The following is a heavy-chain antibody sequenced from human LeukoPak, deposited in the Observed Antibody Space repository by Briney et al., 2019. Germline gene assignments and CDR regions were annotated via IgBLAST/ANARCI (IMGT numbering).Heavy chain of an antibody. D-gene: IGHD3-9*01. CDR1: GGSITSSY. Sequence: SETLSLTCTVSGGSITSSYWSWIRQSPGKGLEWIGYIHYTGSTNYNPSLKSRVTMSIDTSKNQFSLKLSSVTAADTAVYYCARGRYSAGDNWFDPWGQGTLATVSP. J-gene: IGHJ5*02. CDR2: IHYTGST. V-gene: IGHV4-59*01. CDR3: ARGRYSAGDNWFDP.